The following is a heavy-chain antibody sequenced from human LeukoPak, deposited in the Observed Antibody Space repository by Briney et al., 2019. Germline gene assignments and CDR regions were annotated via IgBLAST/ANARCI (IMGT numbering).Heavy chain of an antibody. D-gene: IGHD6-19*01. CDR3: VRDTGYGSGWYLGYY. CDR1: GYTFTSSS. Sequence: ASVKVSCKASGYTFTSSSINWVRQAPGQGLEWLGWINPYNGNTDYSQKIQGRVTMTRDTSTSTAYMELRSLRSDDTAFYYCVRDTGYGSGWYLGYYWGQGTLVTVSA. J-gene: IGHJ4*02. V-gene: IGHV1-18*01. CDR2: INPYNGNT.